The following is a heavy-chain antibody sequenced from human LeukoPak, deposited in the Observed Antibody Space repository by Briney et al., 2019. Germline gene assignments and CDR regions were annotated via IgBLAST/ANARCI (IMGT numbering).Heavy chain of an antibody. CDR3: ARDRRTPNWFDP. J-gene: IGHJ5*02. CDR2: MSAYNGNT. CDR1: GYTFTSYG. Sequence: ASVKVSCKASGYTFTSYGISWVRQAPRQGLEWMGWMSAYNGNTNYAQKLQGRVTMTTDTSTSTAYMELRSLRSDDTAVYYCARDRRTPNWFDPWGQGTLVTVSS. V-gene: IGHV1-18*01.